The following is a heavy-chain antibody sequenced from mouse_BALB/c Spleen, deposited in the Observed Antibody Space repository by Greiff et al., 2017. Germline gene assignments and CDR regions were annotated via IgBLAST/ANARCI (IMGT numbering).Heavy chain of an antibody. J-gene: IGHJ2*01. CDR2: INPSTGYT. CDR3: ARGILRYFDY. CDR1: GYTFTSYW. D-gene: IGHD1-1*01. Sequence: VKLQESGAELAKPGASVKMSCKASGYTFTSYWMHWVKQRPGQGLEWIGYINPSTGYTEYNQKFKDKATLTADKSSSTAYMQLSSLTSEDSAVYYCARGILRYFDYWGQGTTLTVSS. V-gene: IGHV1-7*01.